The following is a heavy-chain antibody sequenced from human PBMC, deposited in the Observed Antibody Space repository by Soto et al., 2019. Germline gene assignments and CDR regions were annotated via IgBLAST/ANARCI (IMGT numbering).Heavy chain of an antibody. J-gene: IGHJ5*02. CDR2: INHSGST. Sequence: QVQLQQWGAGLLKPSETLSLICAVYGGSFSGYYWSWIRQPPGKGLEWIGEINHSGSTNYNPSIKSRVTISVDTSKNQFSLKLSSVTAADTAVYYCARGRAFRNWFDPWGQGTLVTVSS. CDR1: GGSFSGYY. V-gene: IGHV4-34*01. CDR3: ARGRAFRNWFDP.